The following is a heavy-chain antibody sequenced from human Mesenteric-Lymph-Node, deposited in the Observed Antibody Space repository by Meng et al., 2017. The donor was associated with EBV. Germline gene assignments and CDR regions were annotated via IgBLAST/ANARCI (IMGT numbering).Heavy chain of an antibody. CDR1: AGTFSTYV. CDR3: TRGDGYSHY. J-gene: IGHJ4*02. V-gene: IGHV1-69*01. Sequence: QVQLVQSGAEVKKPGSPVKVSCEASAGTFSTYVISWVRQAPGQGLEWMGGIIPVFDTPNYAQKFQGRVTITADESTNTAYMELSSLKYEDTAVYYCTRGDGYSHYWGQGTLVTVSS. CDR2: IIPVFDTP. D-gene: IGHD5-24*01.